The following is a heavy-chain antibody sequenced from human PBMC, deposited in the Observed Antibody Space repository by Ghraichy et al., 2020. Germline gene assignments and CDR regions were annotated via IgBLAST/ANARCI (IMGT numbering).Heavy chain of an antibody. CDR2: ISAYNGNT. Sequence: ASVKVSCKASGYTFTSYGISWVRQAPGQGLEWMGWISAYNGNTNYAQKLQGRVTMTTDTSTSTAYMELRSLRSDDTAVYYCARGSIMICGASTDNFDYWGQGTLVTVSS. CDR1: GYTFTSYG. J-gene: IGHJ4*02. CDR3: ARGSIMICGASTDNFDY. D-gene: IGHD3/OR15-3a*01. V-gene: IGHV1-18*01.